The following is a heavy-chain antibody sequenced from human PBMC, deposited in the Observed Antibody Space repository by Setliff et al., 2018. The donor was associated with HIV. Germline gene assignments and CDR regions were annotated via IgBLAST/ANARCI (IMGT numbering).Heavy chain of an antibody. J-gene: IGHJ4*02. D-gene: IGHD3-9*01. CDR1: GITFSSYW. Sequence: LRLSCVASGITFSSYWMSWVRRAPGKGLEWVANIKQDGSERSYVDSVKGRFTISRDNAKNSLYLQMNSLRAEDTAVYYCAQITIMGYWGQGTLVTVSS. V-gene: IGHV3-7*01. CDR3: AQITIMGY. CDR2: IKQDGSER.